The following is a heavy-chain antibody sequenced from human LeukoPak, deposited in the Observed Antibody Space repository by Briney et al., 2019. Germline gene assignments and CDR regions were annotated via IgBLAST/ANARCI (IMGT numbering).Heavy chain of an antibody. J-gene: IGHJ4*02. V-gene: IGHV3-23*01. Sequence: PGGSLRLSCAASGFTFSSYAMNWVRQAPGKGLEWVSAISGSGGSTYYADSVKGRFTISRDNSKNTLYLQMNSLRAEDTAVYYCAKDLRGYSYGYCYWGQGTLVTVSS. CDR2: ISGSGGST. CDR3: AKDLRGYSYGYCY. CDR1: GFTFSSYA. D-gene: IGHD5-18*01.